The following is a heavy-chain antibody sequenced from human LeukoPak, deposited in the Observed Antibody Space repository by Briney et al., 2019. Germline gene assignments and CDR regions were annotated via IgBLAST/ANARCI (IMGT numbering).Heavy chain of an antibody. Sequence: PGGSLRLSCAASGFTFSSYGMHWVRQAPGKGLEWVAFIRYDGSNKYYADSVKGRFTISRDNSKNTLYLQMNSLRAEDTAVYYCARDYGSGSYYNGPFDYWGQGTLVTVSS. J-gene: IGHJ4*02. CDR1: GFTFSSYG. CDR2: IRYDGSNK. V-gene: IGHV3-30*02. D-gene: IGHD3-10*01. CDR3: ARDYGSGSYYNGPFDY.